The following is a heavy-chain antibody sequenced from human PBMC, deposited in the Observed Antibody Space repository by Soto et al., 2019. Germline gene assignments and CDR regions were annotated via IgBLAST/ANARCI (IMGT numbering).Heavy chain of an antibody. CDR2: IDYSGRT. D-gene: IGHD5-18*01. CDR1: GYSISSSNW. V-gene: IGHV4-28*03. J-gene: IGHJ4*02. CDR3: ARGDSDGYVY. Sequence: QVQLQESGPGLVKPSDTLSLTCAVSGYSISSSNWWGWIRQPPGKGLEWIGYIDYSGRTYFNPSLKSRATMSVNTSTNQFSLKLISVTAVDTAVYYCARGDSDGYVYWVQGTLVTVSS.